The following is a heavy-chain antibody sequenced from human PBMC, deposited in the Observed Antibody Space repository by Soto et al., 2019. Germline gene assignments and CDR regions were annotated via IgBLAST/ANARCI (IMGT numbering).Heavy chain of an antibody. J-gene: IGHJ1*01. D-gene: IGHD2-2*01. CDR3: ARRRRGRCSSCACHAREH. V-gene: IGHV3-20*01. CDR1: GFTFDDYG. Sequence: EVQLVESGGGVVRPGGSLRLSCATSGFTFDDYGMSSVRHVPGKWREWVSGVHWKAVGIGYADSVKGRFTISRDNAEERLHVQRNVLGAEDPDSDDCARRRRGRCSSCACHAREHWGQGTLVAVSS. CDR2: VHWKAVGI.